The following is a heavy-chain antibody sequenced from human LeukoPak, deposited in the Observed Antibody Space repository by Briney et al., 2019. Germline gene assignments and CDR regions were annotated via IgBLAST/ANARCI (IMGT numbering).Heavy chain of an antibody. CDR2: INWNSGSI. V-gene: IGHV3-9*01. J-gene: IGHJ6*03. D-gene: IGHD6-13*01. CDR3: ARDREQLTYYYYYYMDV. Sequence: GGSLRLSCEASGFKFDEYVMHWVRQAPGKGLEWVSGINWNSGSIDYADSVKGRFTISRDNSKNTLYLQMNSLRAEDTAVYYCARDREQLTYYYYYYMDVWGKGTTVTVSS. CDR1: GFKFDEYV.